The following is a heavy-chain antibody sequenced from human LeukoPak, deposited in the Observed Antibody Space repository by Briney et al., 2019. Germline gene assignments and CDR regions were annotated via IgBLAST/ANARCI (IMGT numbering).Heavy chain of an antibody. CDR3: ARGTMFPYYFDY. CDR1: GFTFSSYW. CDR2: INQDGSEK. Sequence: GGSLRLSCVASGFTFSSYWMSWVRQAPGKGLEWVANINQDGSEKYDVDSAKGRFTISRDNAKNSLYLQMNSLRAEDTAVYYCARGTMFPYYFDYWGQGTLVTVSS. J-gene: IGHJ4*02. D-gene: IGHD3-10*02. V-gene: IGHV3-7*01.